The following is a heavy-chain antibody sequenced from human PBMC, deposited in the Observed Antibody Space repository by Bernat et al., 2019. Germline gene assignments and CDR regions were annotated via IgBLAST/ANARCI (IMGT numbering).Heavy chain of an antibody. D-gene: IGHD2-2*01. CDR1: GFTFSSYW. CDR2: IKQDGSEK. J-gene: IGHJ4*02. Sequence: EVQLVESGGGLVQPGGSLRLSCAASGFTFSSYWMSWVRQAPGKGLEWVANIKQDGSEKYYVDSVKGRFTISRDNAKNSLYLQMSSLRVEDTAVYYCARRSAVVPSAHFDSWGQGTLVTVSS. V-gene: IGHV3-7*01. CDR3: ARRSAVVPSAHFDS.